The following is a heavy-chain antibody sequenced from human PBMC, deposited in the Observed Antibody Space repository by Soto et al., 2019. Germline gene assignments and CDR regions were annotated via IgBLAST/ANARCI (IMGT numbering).Heavy chain of an antibody. J-gene: IGHJ4*02. CDR2: INAGNDNT. D-gene: IGHD6-13*01. CDR1: GYTFTNYA. CDR3: ARDYTATAGHPDF. Sequence: QVQLVQSGAEEKKPGASVKVSCKASGYTFTNYAMHWVRQAPGQGLEWMGWINAGNDNTKYSQNCQGRVTITRDTSASTAYMELSTLKSEDTAVYYCARDYTATAGHPDFWGQGTLVTVSS. V-gene: IGHV1-3*05.